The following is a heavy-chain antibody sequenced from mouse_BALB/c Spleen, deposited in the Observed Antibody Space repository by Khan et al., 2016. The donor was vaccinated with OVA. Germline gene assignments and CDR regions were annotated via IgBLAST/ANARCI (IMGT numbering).Heavy chain of an antibody. V-gene: IGHV3-2*02. J-gene: IGHJ3*01. CDR1: GYSITSDYA. CDR3: ARLRPGFAY. Sequence: EVQLQESGPGLVKPSQSLSLTCTVTGYSITSDYAWNWIRQFPGNKLEWMGYIGYSGSTSYNPSLKSRISITRDTSKNQFFLQLNSVTTEDTATYYCARLRPGFAYWGQGTLVTVSA. CDR2: IGYSGST.